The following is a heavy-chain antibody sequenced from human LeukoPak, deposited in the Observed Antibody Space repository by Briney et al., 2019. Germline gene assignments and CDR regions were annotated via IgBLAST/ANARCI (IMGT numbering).Heavy chain of an antibody. CDR3: ARGRGRSGC. J-gene: IGHJ4*02. D-gene: IGHD3-10*01. V-gene: IGHV4-34*01. Sequence: SETLSLTCAVYGGSFSGYYWSWIRQPPGKGLEWIGEINHSGSTNYNPSLKSRVTISVDTSKNQFSLKLSSVTAADTAVYYCARGRGRSGCWGQGTLVTVSS. CDR2: INHSGST. CDR1: GGSFSGYY.